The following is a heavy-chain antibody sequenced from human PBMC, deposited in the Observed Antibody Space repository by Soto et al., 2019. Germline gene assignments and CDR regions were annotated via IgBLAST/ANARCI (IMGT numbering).Heavy chain of an antibody. CDR3: ASGELLWFGELLR. CDR2: MNPNSGNT. Sequence: QVQLVQSGAEVKKPGASVKVSCKASGYTFTSYDINWVRQATGQGLEWMGWMNPNSGNTGDAQKFQGRVTMTRNASISPAYMELSSVRSEDTAVYYCASGELLWFGELLRWGQGTLVTVSS. V-gene: IGHV1-8*01. J-gene: IGHJ4*02. D-gene: IGHD3-10*01. CDR1: GYTFTSYD.